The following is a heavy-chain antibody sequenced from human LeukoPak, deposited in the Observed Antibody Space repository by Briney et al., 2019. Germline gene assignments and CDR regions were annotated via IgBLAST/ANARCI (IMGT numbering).Heavy chain of an antibody. J-gene: IGHJ5*02. Sequence: SETLSLTCTVSGGSISPYFWSWIRQPPGKGLEWIGYTSYSGSTNYNPSLKSRVTISVDTSKNQFSLQLSSVTAADTAVYYCARDDYRGVTNFDPWGQGTLVTVSS. CDR3: ARDDYRGVTNFDP. V-gene: IGHV4-59*01. D-gene: IGHD3-10*01. CDR2: TSYSGST. CDR1: GGSISPYF.